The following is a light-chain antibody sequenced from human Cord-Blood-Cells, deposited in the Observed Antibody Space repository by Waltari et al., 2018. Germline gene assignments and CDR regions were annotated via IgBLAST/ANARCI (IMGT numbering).Light chain of an antibody. J-gene: IGKJ1*01. V-gene: IGKV3-20*01. CDR1: QSVSSSY. CDR2: GAS. Sequence: EIVFTQSPGTLSMSPGESANLTCRASQSVSSSYLTWYQQKPGQAPRLLIYGASSRATGIPDRFSGSGSGTDFTLTISRLEPEDFAVYYCQQYGSSPWTFGQGTKVEIK. CDR3: QQYGSSPWT.